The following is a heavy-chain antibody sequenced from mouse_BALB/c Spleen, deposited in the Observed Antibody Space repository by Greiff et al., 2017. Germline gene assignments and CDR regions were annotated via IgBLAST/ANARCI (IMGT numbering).Heavy chain of an antibody. V-gene: IGHV6-6*02. CDR2: IRLKSNNYAT. D-gene: IGHD2-14*01. CDR3: TRPGYRYGGNYFDY. J-gene: IGHJ2*01. CDR1: GFTFSNYW. Sequence: EVNVVESGGGLVQPGGSMKLSCVASGFTFSNYWMNWVRQSPEKGLEWVAEIRLKSNNYATHYAESVKGRFTISRDDSKSSVYLQMNNLRAEDTGIYYCTRPGYRYGGNYFDYWGQGTTLTVSS.